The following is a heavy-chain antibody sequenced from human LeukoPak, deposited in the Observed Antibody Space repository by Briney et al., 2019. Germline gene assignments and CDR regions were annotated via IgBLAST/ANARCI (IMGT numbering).Heavy chain of an antibody. CDR1: GGSISSYY. J-gene: IGHJ4*02. Sequence: SETLSLTCTVSGGSISSYYWSWIRQPPGRGLERIGYIYYSGYTNYNPSLKSRVTISVDTSKNQFSLKLSSVTAADTAVYYCARVNYYTSGSHPFDYWGQGTLVTVSS. CDR3: ARVNYYTSGSHPFDY. D-gene: IGHD3-10*01. CDR2: IYYSGYT. V-gene: IGHV4-59*08.